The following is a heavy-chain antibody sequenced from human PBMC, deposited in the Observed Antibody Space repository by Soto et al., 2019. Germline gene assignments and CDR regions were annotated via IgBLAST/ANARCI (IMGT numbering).Heavy chain of an antibody. CDR1: GFSLDTFAVG. D-gene: IGHD6-19*01. Sequence: QITLKESGPTLVKPTQTLTLTCTFSGFSLDTFAVGVNWIRQPPGKPLEWLALIYWDDTKHYSSSLRNRLTITKDTSKNQVVLTMTNMDPVDTATYYCAHGSGWLSDQWGQGTRVTVSS. CDR3: AHGSGWLSDQ. J-gene: IGHJ4*02. CDR2: IYWDDTK. V-gene: IGHV2-5*02.